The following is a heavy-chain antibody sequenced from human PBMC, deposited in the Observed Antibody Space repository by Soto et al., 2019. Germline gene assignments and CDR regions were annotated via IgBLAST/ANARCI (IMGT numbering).Heavy chain of an antibody. CDR1: GYTFTSYG. CDR2: ISAYNGNT. CDR3: ARHGPPEYCSGGSCSNAFDI. D-gene: IGHD2-15*01. Sequence: GASVKVSCKASGYTFTSYGISWVRQAPGQGLEWMGWISAYNGNTNYAQKLQGRVTMTTDTSTSTAYMELRSLRSADTAVYYCARHGPPEYCSGGSCSNAFDIRGQGTTVTVSS. V-gene: IGHV1-18*01. J-gene: IGHJ3*02.